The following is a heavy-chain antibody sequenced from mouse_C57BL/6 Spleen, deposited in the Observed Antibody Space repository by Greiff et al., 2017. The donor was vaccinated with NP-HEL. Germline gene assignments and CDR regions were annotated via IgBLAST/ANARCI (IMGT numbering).Heavy chain of an antibody. CDR1: GYTFTSYW. V-gene: IGHV1-61*01. Sequence: QVQLQQPGAELVRPGSSVKLSCKASGYTFTSYWMDWVKQRPGQGLEWIGNIYPSDSETYYNQKFKDKATLTVDKSSSTGYMQLSSLTSEDSAVYYCARIDRYYCGHYWGKGTTLTVSS. CDR3: ARIDRYYCGHY. D-gene: IGHD1-1*01. J-gene: IGHJ2*01. CDR2: IYPSDSET.